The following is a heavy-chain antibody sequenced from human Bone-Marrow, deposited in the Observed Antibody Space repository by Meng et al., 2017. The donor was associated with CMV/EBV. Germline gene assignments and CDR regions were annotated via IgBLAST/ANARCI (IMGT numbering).Heavy chain of an antibody. CDR1: GGSVSSGYYY. V-gene: IGHV4-61*01. Sequence: SETLSLTCTVSGGSVSSGYYYWSWIRQPPGKGLEWIGYMSYNGGTNYKPSLQSRVTISVDMSKNQFSLTLSLVTAADTAVYYCARVWGGDNWFDPWGQGTLVTFSS. J-gene: IGHJ5*02. CDR3: ARVWGGDNWFDP. CDR2: MSYNGGT. D-gene: IGHD3-16*01.